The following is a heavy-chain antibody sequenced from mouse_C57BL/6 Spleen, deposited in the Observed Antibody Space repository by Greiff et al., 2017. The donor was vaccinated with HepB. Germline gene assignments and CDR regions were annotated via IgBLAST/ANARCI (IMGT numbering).Heavy chain of an antibody. J-gene: IGHJ2*01. D-gene: IGHD2-1*01. CDR1: GYTFTSYW. Sequence: QVQLQQPGAELVKPGASVKLSCKASGYTFTSYWMHWVKQRPGQGLEWIGMINPNSGSTNYNEKFKSKATLTVDKSSSTAYMQLSSLTSEDSAVYYCARYNGNFPYYFDYWGQGTTLTVSS. CDR2: INPNSGST. V-gene: IGHV1-64*01. CDR3: ARYNGNFPYYFDY.